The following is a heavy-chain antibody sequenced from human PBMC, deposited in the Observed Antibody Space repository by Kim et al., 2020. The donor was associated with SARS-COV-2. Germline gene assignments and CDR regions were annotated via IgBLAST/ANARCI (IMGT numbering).Heavy chain of an antibody. CDR3: ARDLDYILFDY. CDR1: GFTFSDFN. V-gene: IGHV3-74*01. Sequence: GSLRLSCAASGFTFSDFNMHWVHQAPGKGLIWVSRINDDGSDTRYADFAKGRFTISRDNAKNTLNLQMHSLRAEDTAVYYCARDLDYILFDYWGQGALVTVSS. D-gene: IGHD4-4*01. J-gene: IGHJ4*02. CDR2: INDDGSDT.